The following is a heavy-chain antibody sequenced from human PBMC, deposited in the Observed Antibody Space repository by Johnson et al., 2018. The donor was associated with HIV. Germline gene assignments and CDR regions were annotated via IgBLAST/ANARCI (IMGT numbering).Heavy chain of an antibody. J-gene: IGHJ3*02. CDR3: ARDASDAFDI. CDR2: IKQDGSEK. CDR1: GFTFSSYW. V-gene: IGHV3-7*01. Sequence: VQVVESGGGVVQPGRSLRLSCAASGFTFSSYWMSWVRQAPGKGLEWVANIKQDGSEKYYVDSVRGRFTISRDNAKKSLYLQMNSLRAEDTAVYYCARDASDAFDIWGQGTMVTVSS.